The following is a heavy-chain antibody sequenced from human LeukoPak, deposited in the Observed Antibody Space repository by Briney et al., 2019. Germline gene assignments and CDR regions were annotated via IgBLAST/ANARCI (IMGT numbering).Heavy chain of an antibody. D-gene: IGHD3-22*01. CDR1: GGSISSGDYY. CDR2: IYYSGST. CDR3: ASDYYDSSGYRD. V-gene: IGHV4-30-4*01. J-gene: IGHJ4*02. Sequence: SETLSLACTVSGGSISSGDYYWSWIRQPPGKGLEWIGYIYYSGSTYYNPSLKSRVTISVDTSKNQFSLRLSSVTAADTAVYYCASDYYDSSGYRDWGQGTLVTVSS.